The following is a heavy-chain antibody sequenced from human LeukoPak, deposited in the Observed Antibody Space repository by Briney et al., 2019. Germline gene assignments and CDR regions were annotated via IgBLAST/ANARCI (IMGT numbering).Heavy chain of an antibody. J-gene: IGHJ4*02. D-gene: IGHD3-9*01. CDR1: GYTFTSYG. Sequence: ASVKVSCKASGYTFTSYGISWVRRAPGQGLEWMGWISAYNGNTNYAQKLQGRVTMTTDTSTSTAYMELRSLRSDDTAVYYCARVPGPVRGLRYFDWLSSYDFDYWGQGTLVTVSS. CDR2: ISAYNGNT. V-gene: IGHV1-18*01. CDR3: ARVPGPVRGLRYFDWLSSYDFDY.